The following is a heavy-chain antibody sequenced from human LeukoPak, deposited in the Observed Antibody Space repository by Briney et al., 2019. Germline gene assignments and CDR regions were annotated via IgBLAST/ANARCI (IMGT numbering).Heavy chain of an antibody. CDR2: INHSGST. D-gene: IGHD3-22*01. V-gene: IGHV4-34*01. CDR3: ARGLHSSGYYDAFDI. CDR1: GGSFSGYY. J-gene: IGHJ3*02. Sequence: PSETLSLTCAVYGGSFSGYYWSWIRQPPGKGLEWIGEINHSGSTNYNPSLKSRVTISVDTSKNQFSLKLSSVTAADTAVYYCARGLHSSGYYDAFDIWGQGTMVTVSS.